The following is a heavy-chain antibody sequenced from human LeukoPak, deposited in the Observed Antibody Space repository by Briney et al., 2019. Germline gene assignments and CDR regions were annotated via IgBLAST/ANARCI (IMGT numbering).Heavy chain of an antibody. D-gene: IGHD4-23*01. CDR3: ARDANGGNVPFDY. V-gene: IGHV3-48*03. Sequence: GGSLRLSCAASGFTFNTYEMNWVRQAPGKGLEWVSYISGGGETRYYADSAKGRFTISRDNGKNSLYLQMNSLRVEDTAVYYCARDANGGNVPFDYWGLGTPVTVSS. J-gene: IGHJ4*02. CDR1: GFTFNTYE. CDR2: ISGGGETR.